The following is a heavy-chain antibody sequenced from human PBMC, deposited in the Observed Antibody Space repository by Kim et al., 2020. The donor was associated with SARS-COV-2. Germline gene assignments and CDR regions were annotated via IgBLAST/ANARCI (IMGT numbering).Heavy chain of an antibody. CDR2: INPSGGST. J-gene: IGHJ6*02. CDR3: ARHPTTVVTMDYYYGMDV. Sequence: ASVKVSCKASGYTFTSYYMHWVRQAPGQGLEWMGIINPSGGSTSYAQKFQGRVTMTRDTSTSTVYMELSSLRSEDTAVYYCARHPTTVVTMDYYYGMDVWCQEATVTVFS. V-gene: IGHV1-46*01. CDR1: GYTFTSYY. D-gene: IGHD4-17*01.